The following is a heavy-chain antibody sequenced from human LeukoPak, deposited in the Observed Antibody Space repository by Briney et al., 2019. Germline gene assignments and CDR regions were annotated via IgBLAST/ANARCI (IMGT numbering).Heavy chain of an antibody. V-gene: IGHV3-21*01. J-gene: IGHJ3*02. CDR1: GSTFSVYY. Sequence: TGGSLRLSCAASGSTFSVYYMNWVRQAPGKGLEWVSSISSSSDYTFHAYYADSVKGRFTISRDNAKNSLYLQMSSLRAEDTAVYYCARAESDAFDIWGQGTMVTVSS. CDR2: ISSSSDYTFHA. CDR3: ARAESDAFDI.